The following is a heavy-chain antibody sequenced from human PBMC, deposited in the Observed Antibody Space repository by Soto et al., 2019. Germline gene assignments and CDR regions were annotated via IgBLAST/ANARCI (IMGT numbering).Heavy chain of an antibody. Sequence: QVQLVQSGAEVKKPDSSVKVSCKAPGGTFSTYAISWVRQAPGQGLEWMGGIIPMFGTANYAQRFQDRVTITADESTNTVYMELCSLRSEDTAVYFCASGIQLWLRRINNGYSGWGQGTLVTVSS. V-gene: IGHV1-69*12. D-gene: IGHD5-18*01. CDR3: ASGIQLWLRRINNGYSG. CDR2: IIPMFGTA. J-gene: IGHJ4*02. CDR1: GGTFSTYA.